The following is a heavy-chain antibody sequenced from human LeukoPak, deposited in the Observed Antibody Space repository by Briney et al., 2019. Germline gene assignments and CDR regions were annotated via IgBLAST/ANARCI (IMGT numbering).Heavy chain of an antibody. CDR3: ARRRYCGGDCYDRAFDI. J-gene: IGHJ3*02. D-gene: IGHD2-21*02. CDR2: IYPGALDT. Sequence: GESLKISCKGSGYSFTSYWIGWVRQMPGKGLDWMGIIYPGALDTRYSPSYQGQVTISADKSISTAYLQWSSLKASDTAMYYCARRRYCGGDCYDRAFDIWGQGTMVTVSS. V-gene: IGHV5-51*01. CDR1: GYSFTSYW.